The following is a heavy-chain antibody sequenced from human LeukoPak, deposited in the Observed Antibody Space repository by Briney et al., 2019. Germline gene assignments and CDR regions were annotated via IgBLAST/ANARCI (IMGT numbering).Heavy chain of an antibody. V-gene: IGHV4-39*01. D-gene: IGHD2-2*01. CDR1: GGSISSSSYD. Sequence: SETLSLTCTVSGGSISSSSYDWGWIRQPPGKGLEWIGSIYYSGSTYYNPSLKSRFTISVDTSKNQFSLKLSSVTAADTAVYYCASPLCSSTSCYETPFDYWGQVTLVTVSS. CDR2: IYYSGST. J-gene: IGHJ4*02. CDR3: ASPLCSSTSCYETPFDY.